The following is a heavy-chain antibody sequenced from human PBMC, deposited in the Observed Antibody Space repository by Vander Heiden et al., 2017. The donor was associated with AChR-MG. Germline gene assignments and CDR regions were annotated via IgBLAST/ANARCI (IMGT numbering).Heavy chain of an antibody. D-gene: IGHD2-2*01. CDR2: LFYSGKT. CDR1: ALPICSSRSY. Sequence: SALPICSSRSYWGWLRQSPGKGLEWIGNLFYSGKTYYNPSLKSRVTISVDTSKNQFSLKLRSVTAADTAVYYCARENIVVLPASIGDSYFYTMDVWGQGTTVTVSS. J-gene: IGHJ6*02. V-gene: IGHV4-39*01. CDR3: ARENIVVLPASIGDSYFYTMDV.